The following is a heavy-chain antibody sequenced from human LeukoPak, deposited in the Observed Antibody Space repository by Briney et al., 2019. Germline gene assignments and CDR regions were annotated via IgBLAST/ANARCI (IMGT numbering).Heavy chain of an antibody. Sequence: GGSLRLSCAASGFTFSSYWMSWVRQAPGKGLEWVANIKQDGSEKYYVGSVKGRFTISRDNAKNSLYLQMNSLRAEDTAVYYCAREVYYYDSSGYYLGEDYYYYGMDVWGQGTTVTVSS. CDR1: GFTFSSYW. V-gene: IGHV3-7*03. CDR3: AREVYYYDSSGYYLGEDYYYYGMDV. J-gene: IGHJ6*02. CDR2: IKQDGSEK. D-gene: IGHD3-22*01.